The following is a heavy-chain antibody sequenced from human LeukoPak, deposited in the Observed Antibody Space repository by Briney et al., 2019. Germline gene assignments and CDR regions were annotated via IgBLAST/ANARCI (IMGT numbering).Heavy chain of an antibody. J-gene: IGHJ6*02. D-gene: IGHD4-11*01. CDR2: IYYSGST. Sequence: SETLSLTCTVSGGSISSSSYYWGWIRQPPGKGLEWIGSIYYSGSTYYNPSLKSRVTISVDTSKNQFSLKLSSVTAADTAVYYCARGPHDYSNYYDYYYYGMDVWGQGTTVTVSS. V-gene: IGHV4-39*01. CDR1: GGSISSSSYY. CDR3: ARGPHDYSNYYDYYYYGMDV.